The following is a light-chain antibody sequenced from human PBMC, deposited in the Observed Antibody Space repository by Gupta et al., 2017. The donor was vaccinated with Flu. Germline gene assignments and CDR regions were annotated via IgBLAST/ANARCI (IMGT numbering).Light chain of an antibody. CDR1: SRDVGGYNY. CDR2: EVT. CDR3: SSYGGSNNLL. J-gene: IGLJ2*01. V-gene: IGLV2-8*01. Sequence: QSALTQPPSASGSPGPSVTISCTGTSRDVGGYNYVSWYQQHPGNAPKLIIYEVTNRPSGVPDRFSGSKSGNTASLTVSGLQAEDEADYYCSSYGGSNNLLFGGGTKLTVL.